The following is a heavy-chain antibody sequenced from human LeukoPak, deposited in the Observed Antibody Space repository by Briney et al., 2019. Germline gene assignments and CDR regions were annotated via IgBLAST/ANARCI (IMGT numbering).Heavy chain of an antibody. Sequence: SETLSLTCTVSGGSISSYYWSWIRQPPGKGLEWIGYIYYSGSTNYNPSLKSRVTISVDTSKNQFSLKLSSVTAADTAVYYCARVGATNDYYYYYYMDVWGKGTTVTVSS. CDR1: GGSISSYY. CDR2: IYYSGST. J-gene: IGHJ6*03. V-gene: IGHV4-59*01. D-gene: IGHD1-26*01. CDR3: ARVGATNDYYYYYYMDV.